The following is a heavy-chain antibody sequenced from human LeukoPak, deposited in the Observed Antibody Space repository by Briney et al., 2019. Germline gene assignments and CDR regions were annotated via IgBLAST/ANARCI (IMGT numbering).Heavy chain of an antibody. V-gene: IGHV4-59*12. D-gene: IGHD6-19*01. CDR1: GGSISSYY. CDR2: IYYSGST. CDR3: ARDRTTYSSGWYLRLDY. Sequence: SETLSLTCTVSGGSISSYYWSWIRQPPGKGLEWIGYIYYSGSTNYNPSLKSRVTISVDTSKNQFSLKLSSVTAADTAVYYCARDRTTYSSGWYLRLDYWGQGTLVTVSS. J-gene: IGHJ4*02.